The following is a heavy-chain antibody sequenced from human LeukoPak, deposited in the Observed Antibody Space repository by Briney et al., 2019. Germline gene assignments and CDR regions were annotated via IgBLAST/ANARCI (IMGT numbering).Heavy chain of an antibody. CDR2: IYYSGST. J-gene: IGHJ5*02. CDR1: GGSISSYN. V-gene: IGHV4-59*08. Sequence: SETLSLTCTVSGGSISSYNWSWIRQPPGKGLEWIGYIYYSGSTNYNPSLKSRVTISVDTSKNQFSLKLSSMTAADTAVYYCARRSYGDYWFDPWGQGTLVTVSS. D-gene: IGHD4-17*01. CDR3: ARRSYGDYWFDP.